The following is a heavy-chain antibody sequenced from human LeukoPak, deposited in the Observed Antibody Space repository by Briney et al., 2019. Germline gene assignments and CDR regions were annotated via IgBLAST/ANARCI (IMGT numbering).Heavy chain of an antibody. D-gene: IGHD6-19*01. CDR1: GYTFTGYY. Sequence: ASVKVSCKASGYTFTGYYMHWVRQAPGQGLEWMGWINPNSGGTNYAQKFQGRVTMTRDTSISTAYMELSRLRSDDTAVYYCARTKRVAGTALFDPRGQGTLVTVSS. V-gene: IGHV1-2*02. J-gene: IGHJ5*02. CDR3: ARTKRVAGTALFDP. CDR2: INPNSGGT.